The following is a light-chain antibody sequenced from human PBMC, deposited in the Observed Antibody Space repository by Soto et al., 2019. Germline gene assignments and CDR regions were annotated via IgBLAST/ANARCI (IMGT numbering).Light chain of an antibody. Sequence: EVVLTQSPGTLSLSPGERATLSCRASQSVSSNYFAWYQQKPGQAPRLLIYGISRRATGIPDRFSGSGSGTDFTLTISRLEPEDLAVYYCEQYGSSPRTFGQGTKVDIK. CDR1: QSVSSNY. CDR3: EQYGSSPRT. V-gene: IGKV3-20*01. CDR2: GIS. J-gene: IGKJ1*01.